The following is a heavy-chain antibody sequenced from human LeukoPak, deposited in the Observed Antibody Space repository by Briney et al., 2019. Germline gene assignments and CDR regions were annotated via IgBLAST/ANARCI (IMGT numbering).Heavy chain of an antibody. CDR1: GGTFSSYA. CDR3: ARVFDYGDYVGWYFDL. D-gene: IGHD4-17*01. V-gene: IGHV1-69*05. CDR2: IIPIFGTA. J-gene: IGHJ2*01. Sequence: SVKVSCKASGGTFSSYAISWVRQAPGQGLGWMGRIIPIFGTANYAQKFQGRVTITTDESTSTAYMELSSLRSEDTAVYYCARVFDYGDYVGWYFDLWGRGTLVTVSS.